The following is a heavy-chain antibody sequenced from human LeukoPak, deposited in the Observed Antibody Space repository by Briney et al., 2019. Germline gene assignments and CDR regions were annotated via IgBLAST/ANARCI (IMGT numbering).Heavy chain of an antibody. D-gene: IGHD3-3*01. CDR2: INPNSGGT. CDR1: GYTFTGYY. CDR3: ASVLEGAGAFDI. J-gene: IGHJ3*02. Sequence: ASVKVSCKASGYTFTGYYMHWVRQAPGQGLEWMGWINPNSGGTNYAQKFQGRVTMTRDTSISTAYMELSRLRSVDTAVYYCASVLEGAGAFDIWGQGTMVTVSS. V-gene: IGHV1-2*02.